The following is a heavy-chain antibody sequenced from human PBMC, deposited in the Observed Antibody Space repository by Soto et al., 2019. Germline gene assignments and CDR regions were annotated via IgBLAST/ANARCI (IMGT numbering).Heavy chain of an antibody. J-gene: IGHJ4*02. Sequence: SETLSLTCTVSGGSINGCYWTWIRQPAGKGLEWIGRIYTSGTTSYNPSLKSRVTMSLDTSKNQFSLRLTSVTAADTAVYYCARDSVGISSPGVYWGRGTLVTVSS. CDR3: ARDSVGISSPGVY. D-gene: IGHD1-26*01. V-gene: IGHV4-4*07. CDR1: GGSINGCY. CDR2: IYTSGTT.